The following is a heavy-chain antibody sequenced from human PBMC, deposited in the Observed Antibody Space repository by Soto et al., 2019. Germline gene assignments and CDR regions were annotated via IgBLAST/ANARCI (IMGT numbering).Heavy chain of an antibody. J-gene: IGHJ2*01. CDR2: ISSSSSYT. Sequence: GGSLRLSCAASGFTFSDYYMSWIRQAPGKGLEWVSYISSSSSYTNYADSVKGRFTISRDNAKNSLYLQMNSLRAEDTAVYYCARYAADWPSTRYFDLWGRGTLVTVSS. D-gene: IGHD1-1*01. CDR1: GFTFSDYY. V-gene: IGHV3-11*06. CDR3: ARYAADWPSTRYFDL.